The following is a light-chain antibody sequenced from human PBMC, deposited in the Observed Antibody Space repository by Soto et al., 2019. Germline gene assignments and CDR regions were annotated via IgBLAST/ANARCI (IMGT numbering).Light chain of an antibody. J-gene: IGLJ1*01. Sequence: QAVVTQPPSVSGAPGQRVIISCTGSSSNIGAGYDVHWYQQLPGTAPKLLIYGNSNRPSGVPDRFSGSKSGTSASLAITGLQAEDEADYYCQSYDSSLIYVFGTGTKVTVL. V-gene: IGLV1-40*01. CDR1: SSNIGAGYD. CDR2: GNS. CDR3: QSYDSSLIYV.